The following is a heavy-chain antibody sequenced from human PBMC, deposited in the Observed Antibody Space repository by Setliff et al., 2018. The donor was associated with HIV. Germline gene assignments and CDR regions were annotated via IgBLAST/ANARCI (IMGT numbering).Heavy chain of an antibody. V-gene: IGHV3-11*01. J-gene: IGHJ4*02. Sequence: GESLKISCAASGFIFSHYYMSWIRQAPGKGLQWVSDISGSGITIYYADSVKGRFTISRDNAKNSLYLQMNSLRADDTAVYYCARGRVESFWSDLIPSDYWGQGTLVTVSS. CDR1: GFIFSHYY. D-gene: IGHD3-3*01. CDR2: ISGSGITI. CDR3: ARGRVESFWSDLIPSDY.